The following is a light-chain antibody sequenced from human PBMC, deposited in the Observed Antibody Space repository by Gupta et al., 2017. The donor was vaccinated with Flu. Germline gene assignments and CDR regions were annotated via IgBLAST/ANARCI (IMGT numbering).Light chain of an antibody. CDR1: SSDVGGYDY. Sequence: QPALTQPPSACGSPGQPVTISCTGTSSDVGGYDYVSWYQQHPGKAPKVMIYEVSKRPSGVPDRFSGSKSGNSASLTVSGLQAEDEADYYCSSYAGNTYVFGTGTKVTVL. CDR2: EVS. J-gene: IGLJ1*01. V-gene: IGLV2-8*01. CDR3: SSYAGNTYV.